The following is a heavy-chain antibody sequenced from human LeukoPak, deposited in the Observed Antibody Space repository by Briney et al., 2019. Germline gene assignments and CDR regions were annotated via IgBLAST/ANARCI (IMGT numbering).Heavy chain of an antibody. CDR3: ARHFTPTGVVPAAPGAFDI. D-gene: IGHD2-2*01. J-gene: IGHJ3*02. Sequence: SSTLSLTCTVSGGSISSYYWGWIRQPPGKGLEWIGYIYYSGSTNYTPSLKSRVTISVDTSKNQFSLKLSSVTAADTAVYYCARHFTPTGVVPAAPGAFDIWGQGTMVTVSS. CDR2: IYYSGST. V-gene: IGHV4-59*08. CDR1: GGSISSYY.